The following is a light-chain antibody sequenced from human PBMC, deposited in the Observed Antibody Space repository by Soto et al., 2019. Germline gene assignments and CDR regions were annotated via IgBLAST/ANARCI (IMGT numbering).Light chain of an antibody. Sequence: QSALTQPASVSGSPGQSITISCTGTSSDIGGYNYVSWYQQHPGNAPKLIIYDVTNRPSGVSNRFSGSKSGNTASLTISGLQAEDEAYYYCSSYTTSTSFILFGGGTKVTVL. J-gene: IGLJ2*01. CDR1: SSDIGGYNY. CDR3: SSYTTSTSFIL. CDR2: DVT. V-gene: IGLV2-14*01.